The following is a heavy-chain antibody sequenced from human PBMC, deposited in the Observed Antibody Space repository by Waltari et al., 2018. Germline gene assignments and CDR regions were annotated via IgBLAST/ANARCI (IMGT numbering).Heavy chain of an antibody. CDR3: ARLTTVTTDYYYGMDV. V-gene: IGHV4-4*07. CDR2: IYTSGST. J-gene: IGHJ6*02. Sequence: QVQLQESGPGLVKPSETLSLTCTVSGGSIRSYYWSWIRQPAGKGLEWIGRIYTSGSTNYNPSLKSRVTMSVDTSKNQFSLKLSSVTAADTAVYYCARLTTVTTDYYYGMDVWGQGTTVTVSS. D-gene: IGHD4-17*01. CDR1: GGSIRSYY.